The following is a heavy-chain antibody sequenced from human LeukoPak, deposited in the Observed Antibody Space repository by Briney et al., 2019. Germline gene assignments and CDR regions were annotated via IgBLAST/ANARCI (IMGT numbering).Heavy chain of an antibody. Sequence: SETLSLTCTVSGGSISSYYWSWIRQPPGKGLEWIGYIYYSGSTNYNPSLKSRVTISVDTSKSQFSLKLSSVTAADTAVYYCARLGGENAFDIWGQGTMVTVSS. J-gene: IGHJ3*02. D-gene: IGHD3-16*01. CDR1: GGSISSYY. CDR2: IYYSGST. CDR3: ARLGGENAFDI. V-gene: IGHV4-59*08.